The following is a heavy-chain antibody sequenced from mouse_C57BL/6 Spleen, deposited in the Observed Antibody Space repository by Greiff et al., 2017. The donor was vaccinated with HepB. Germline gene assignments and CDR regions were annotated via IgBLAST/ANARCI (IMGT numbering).Heavy chain of an antibody. D-gene: IGHD1-1*01. V-gene: IGHV1-55*01. CDR1: GYTFTSYW. CDR2: IYPGSGST. CDR3: ARGITTVAPFDY. Sequence: VQLQQPGAELVKPGASVKMSCKASGYTFTSYWITWVKQRPGQGLEWIGDIYPGSGSTNYNEKFKSKATLTVDTSSSTAYMQLSSLTSEDSAVYYCARGITTVAPFDYWGQGTTLTVSS. J-gene: IGHJ2*01.